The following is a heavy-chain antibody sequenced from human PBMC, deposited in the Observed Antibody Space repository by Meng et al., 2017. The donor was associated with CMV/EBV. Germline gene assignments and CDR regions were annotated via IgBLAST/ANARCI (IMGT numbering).Heavy chain of an antibody. CDR2: ISSSSSYI. CDR1: GFTFSSYS. CDR3: ARDPHPYDFWSGYYNPFYYYGMDV. V-gene: IGHV3-21*01. D-gene: IGHD3-3*01. Sequence: LSLTCAASGFTFSSYSMNWVRQAPGKGPEWVSSISSSSSYIYYADSVKGRFTISRDNAKNSLYLQMNSLRAEDTAVYYCARDPHPYDFWSGYYNPFYYYGMDVWGQGTTVTVSS. J-gene: IGHJ6*02.